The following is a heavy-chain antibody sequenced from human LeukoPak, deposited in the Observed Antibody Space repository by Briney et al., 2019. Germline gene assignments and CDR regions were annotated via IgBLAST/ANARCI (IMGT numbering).Heavy chain of an antibody. V-gene: IGHV3-7*01. J-gene: IGHJ3*02. CDR3: AREYYYDSSGYYYGAFDI. CDR2: IKQDGSEE. Sequence: GGTLRLSCAASGFTFSSYWMSWVRQAPGKGLEWVANIKQDGSEEYYVDSVKGRFTISRDNAKNSLYLQMNSLRAEDTAVYYCAREYYYDSSGYYYGAFDIWGQGTMVTVSS. D-gene: IGHD3-22*01. CDR1: GFTFSSYW.